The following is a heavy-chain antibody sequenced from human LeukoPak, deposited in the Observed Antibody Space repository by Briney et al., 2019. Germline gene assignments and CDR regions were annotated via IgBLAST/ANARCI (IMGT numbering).Heavy chain of an antibody. D-gene: IGHD6-13*01. J-gene: IGHJ5*02. CDR2: ISSSSSYI. CDR1: GFTFSSYS. CDR3: AQRSSWPDNWFDP. V-gene: IGHV3-21*01. Sequence: GGSLRLSCAASGFTFSSYSMNWVRQAPGKGLEWVSSISSSSSYIYYADSVKGRFTISRDNAKNSLYLQMNSLRAEDTAVYYCAQRSSWPDNWFDPWGQGTLVTVSS.